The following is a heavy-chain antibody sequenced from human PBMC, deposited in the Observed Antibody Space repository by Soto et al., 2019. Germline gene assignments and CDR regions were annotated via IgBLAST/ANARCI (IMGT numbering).Heavy chain of an antibody. D-gene: IGHD2-8*02. J-gene: IGHJ4*02. V-gene: IGHV4-39*02. Sequence: TSETLSLTCTVSSASISSSSYTWGWIRQPPGKGLEWIGSIYYSGTTYYNPSLNSRVTVSVDTSKNQFSLKLTSVTAADTAVYYCARDKITGLFDYWGQGTLVTVSS. CDR2: IYYSGTT. CDR1: SASISSSSYT. CDR3: ARDKITGLFDY.